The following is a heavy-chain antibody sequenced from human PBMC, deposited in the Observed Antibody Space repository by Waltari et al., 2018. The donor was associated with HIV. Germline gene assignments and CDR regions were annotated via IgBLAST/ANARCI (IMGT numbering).Heavy chain of an antibody. J-gene: IGHJ6*02. CDR1: GFHFSSYS. Sequence: EVQLVESGGGLVKHGGSLRLYCAASGFHFSSYSMNWVRQAPGKGLEWVSSISTSSRYIYYADSLKGRFTISRDNAKNSLYLQMNSLRAEDTAVYYCAREGFCSNGVCSHYYGMDVWGQGTTVTVSS. V-gene: IGHV3-21*01. D-gene: IGHD2-8*01. CDR3: AREGFCSNGVCSHYYGMDV. CDR2: ISTSSRYI.